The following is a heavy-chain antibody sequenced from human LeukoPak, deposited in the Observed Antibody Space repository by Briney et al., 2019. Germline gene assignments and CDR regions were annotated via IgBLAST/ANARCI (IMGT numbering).Heavy chain of an antibody. CDR2: ISGSGDNT. CDR3: GKDRGTSGYSDVEY. V-gene: IGHV3-23*01. Sequence: GGSLRLSCAASGFSFSSYAMTWVRQAPGKGLECVSLISGSGDNTYYAGSVRGRFTISRDNSKNKLYLQMNSLRADDTAVYYCGKDRGTSGYSDVEYWGQGTLVTVSS. D-gene: IGHD3-22*01. CDR1: GFSFSSYA. J-gene: IGHJ4*02.